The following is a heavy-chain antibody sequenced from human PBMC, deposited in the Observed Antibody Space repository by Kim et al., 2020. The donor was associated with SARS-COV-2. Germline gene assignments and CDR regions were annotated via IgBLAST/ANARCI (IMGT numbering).Heavy chain of an antibody. J-gene: IGHJ6*02. V-gene: IGHV3-30*18. D-gene: IGHD5-18*01. Sequence: GGSLGLSCAASGFTFSSYGMHWVRQAPGKGLEWVAVISYDGSNKYYADSVKGRFTISRDNSKNTLYLQMNSLRAEDTAVYYCAKDRGIQLWPGYYYGMDVWGQGTTVTVSS. CDR3: AKDRGIQLWPGYYYGMDV. CDR1: GFTFSSYG. CDR2: ISYDGSNK.